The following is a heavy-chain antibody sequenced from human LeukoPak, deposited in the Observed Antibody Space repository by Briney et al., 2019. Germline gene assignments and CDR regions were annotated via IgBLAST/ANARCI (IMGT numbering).Heavy chain of an antibody. J-gene: IGHJ4*02. CDR3: AKGGYYYDSSGYPDY. V-gene: IGHV3-30*02. D-gene: IGHD3-22*01. Sequence: PGGSLRLSCAASGFTFSSYGMHWVRQAPGKGLEWVAVIWYDGSNKYYADSVKGRFTISRDNSKNTLYLQMNSLRAEDTAVYYCAKGGYYYDSSGYPDYWGQGTLVTVSS. CDR2: IWYDGSNK. CDR1: GFTFSSYG.